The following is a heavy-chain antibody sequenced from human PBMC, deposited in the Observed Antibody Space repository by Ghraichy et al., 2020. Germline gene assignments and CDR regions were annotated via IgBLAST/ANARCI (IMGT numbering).Heavy chain of an antibody. J-gene: IGHJ5*02. CDR1: GGSISSSSYY. V-gene: IGHV4-39*01. CDR3: ARFKILGYCSSTSCYLDWFDP. D-gene: IGHD2-2*01. CDR2: IYYSGST. Sequence: SETLSLTCTVSGGSISSSSYYWGWIRQPPGKGLEWIGSIYYSGSTYYNPSLKSRVTISVDTSKNQFSLKLSSVTAADTAVYYCARFKILGYCSSTSCYLDWFDPWGQGTLVTVSS.